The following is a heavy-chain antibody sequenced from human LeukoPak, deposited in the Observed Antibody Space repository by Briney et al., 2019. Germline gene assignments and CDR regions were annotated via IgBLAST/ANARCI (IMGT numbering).Heavy chain of an antibody. CDR3: ARIHGYGGNSGAHAFDI. V-gene: IGHV1-46*01. J-gene: IGHJ3*02. D-gene: IGHD4-23*01. CDR2: INPSGGST. Sequence: ASVKVSCKASGYTFTSYYMHWVRQAPGQGLEWMGIINPSGGSTSYAQKFQGRVTMTRDTSTSTVYMELSSLRSEDTAVYYCARIHGYGGNSGAHAFDIWGQGTMVTVSS. CDR1: GYTFTSYY.